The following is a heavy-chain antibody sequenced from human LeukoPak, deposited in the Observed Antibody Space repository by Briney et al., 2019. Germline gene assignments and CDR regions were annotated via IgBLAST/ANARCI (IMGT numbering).Heavy chain of an antibody. CDR2: IDSDGSST. CDR1: GFTFSSYW. Sequence: GGSLRLSCAASGFTFSSYWMHWVRQAPGKGLVWVSRIDSDGSSTSYADSVKGRFTISRDNAKNTLYLQMNSLRAEDTAVYYCAREWAVAGDFDYWGQGTLVTVSS. CDR3: AREWAVAGDFDY. V-gene: IGHV3-74*01. D-gene: IGHD6-19*01. J-gene: IGHJ4*02.